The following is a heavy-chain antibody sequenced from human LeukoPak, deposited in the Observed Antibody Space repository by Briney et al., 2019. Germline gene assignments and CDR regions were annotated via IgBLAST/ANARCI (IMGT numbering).Heavy chain of an antibody. Sequence: PGGSLRLSCAVSGFXSSNYWMSWVRQAPGKGLEWVANINQDGSEKYYVDSVKGRFTISRDNAKNSLFLQMNSLRVKETAVYYCARGEYYYDGGYWGQGTLVTVSS. CDR1: GFXSSNYW. J-gene: IGHJ4*02. CDR2: INQDGSEK. V-gene: IGHV3-7*04. D-gene: IGHD3-22*01. CDR3: ARGEYYYDGGY.